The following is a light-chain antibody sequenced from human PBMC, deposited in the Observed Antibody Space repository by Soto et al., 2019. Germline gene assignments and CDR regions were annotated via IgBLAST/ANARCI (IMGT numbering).Light chain of an antibody. Sequence: SYELTQPPSVSVSPGQTASITCSGDKLGDKYACWYQQKPGKSPVLVIYQDSKRPSGIPERFSGSNSGNTATLTICGTQAMDEADYYGQAWDSSTVVFGGGTKVTV. J-gene: IGLJ2*01. CDR1: KLGDKY. CDR2: QDS. CDR3: QAWDSSTVV. V-gene: IGLV3-1*01.